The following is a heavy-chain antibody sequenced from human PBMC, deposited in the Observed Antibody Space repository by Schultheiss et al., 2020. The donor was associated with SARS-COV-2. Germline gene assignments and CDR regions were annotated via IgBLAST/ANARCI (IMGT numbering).Heavy chain of an antibody. J-gene: IGHJ2*01. Sequence: SETLSLTCTVSGGSISSGGYYWSWIRQHPGKGLEWIGSIYYSGSTYYNPSLKSRVTISVDTSKNQFSLKLSSVTAADTAVYYCARDFRRSDFWSGNAHWYFDLWGRGTLVTVSS. CDR1: GGSISSGGYY. D-gene: IGHD3-3*01. CDR2: IYYSGST. V-gene: IGHV4-39*07. CDR3: ARDFRRSDFWSGNAHWYFDL.